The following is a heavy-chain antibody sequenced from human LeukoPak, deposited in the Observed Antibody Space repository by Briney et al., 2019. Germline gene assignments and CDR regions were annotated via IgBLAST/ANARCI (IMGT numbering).Heavy chain of an antibody. D-gene: IGHD4-17*01. Sequence: SETLSLTCTVSGGSISSGGYYWSWIRQHTGKGLEWIGYIYYSGSTYYNPSLKSRVTISVDTSKNQFSLKLSSVTAADTAVYYCASSEYGDYVLDYWGQGTLVTVSS. V-gene: IGHV4-31*03. CDR2: IYYSGST. CDR1: GGSISSGGYY. J-gene: IGHJ4*02. CDR3: ASSEYGDYVLDY.